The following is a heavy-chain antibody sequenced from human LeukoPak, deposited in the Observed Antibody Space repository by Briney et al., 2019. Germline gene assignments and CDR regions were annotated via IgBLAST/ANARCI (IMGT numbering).Heavy chain of an antibody. CDR3: ARVYYEKSYFDY. CDR2: IYPSGST. J-gene: IGHJ4*02. Sequence: SQTLSLTCTVSGGSIRSDGYYWSWIRQPAGKGLEWIGRIYPSGSTSYNPSLKSRVTISIDTSKKQFSLKLRSVTAADTAVYYCARVYYEKSYFDYWGQGTPVTVSS. V-gene: IGHV4-61*02. CDR1: GGSIRSDGYY. D-gene: IGHD3-3*01.